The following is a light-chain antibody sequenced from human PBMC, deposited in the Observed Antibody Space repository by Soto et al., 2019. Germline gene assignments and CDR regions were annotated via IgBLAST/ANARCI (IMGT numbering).Light chain of an antibody. CDR3: SSYTSSSSYV. V-gene: IGLV2-14*01. CDR1: SGDVGGYNY. J-gene: IGLJ1*01. Sequence: QSVLTQPASVSGSPGQSITISCTGTSGDVGGYNYVSWYQQHPGKAPKLMIYEVSNRPSGVSNRFSGSKSGNTASLTISGLQAEDEADYYCSSYTSSSSYVFXTGTKRTVL. CDR2: EVS.